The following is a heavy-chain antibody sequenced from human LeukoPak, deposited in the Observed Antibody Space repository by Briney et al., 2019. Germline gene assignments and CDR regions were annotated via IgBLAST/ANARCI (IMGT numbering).Heavy chain of an antibody. CDR1: GFTFSSCA. V-gene: IGHV3-23*01. J-gene: IGHJ4*02. Sequence: GGSLRLSCAASGFTFSSCAMSWVRQAPGKGLEWVSVISGSGVKTYYADSVKGRFTISRDNSKNTLYLQMNSLRAEDTAIYYCARHPHDFGDSRTDYWGQGTLVTVSS. CDR3: ARHPHDFGDSRTDY. D-gene: IGHD4-17*01. CDR2: ISGSGVKT.